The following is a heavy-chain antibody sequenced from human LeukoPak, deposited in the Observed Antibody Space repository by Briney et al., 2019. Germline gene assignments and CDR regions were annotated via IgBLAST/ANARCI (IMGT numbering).Heavy chain of an antibody. J-gene: IGHJ4*02. CDR1: GGSISSSFYY. V-gene: IGHV4-39*02. CDR3: ARDPVGGSTIFDY. CDR2: IYHSGST. D-gene: IGHD1-26*01. Sequence: PSETLSLTCTVSGGSISSSFYYWGWIRQPPGKGLEWIGSIYHSGSTYYNPSLKSRVTISVDTSRNQFSLQLSSVTPEDTAVYYCARDPVGGSTIFDYWGQGTLVTVSS.